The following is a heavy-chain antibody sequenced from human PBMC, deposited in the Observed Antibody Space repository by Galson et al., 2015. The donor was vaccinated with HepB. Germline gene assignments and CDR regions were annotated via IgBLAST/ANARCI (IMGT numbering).Heavy chain of an antibody. CDR1: GGSISNSNYY. CDR2: ISYSGGT. D-gene: IGHD3-3*01. Sequence: SETLSLTCTVSGGSISNSNYYWGWISQPPGKGLEWIGTISYSGGTYYNSSLKSRVTISVDPSKNHLSLKLTSVTAADTAVYYCATAPISSGVVHAFDIWGQGTMVTVSS. V-gene: IGHV4-39*02. J-gene: IGHJ3*02. CDR3: ATAPISSGVVHAFDI.